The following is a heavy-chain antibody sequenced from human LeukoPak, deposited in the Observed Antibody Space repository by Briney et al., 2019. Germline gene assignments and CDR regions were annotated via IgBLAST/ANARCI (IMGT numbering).Heavy chain of an antibody. CDR1: GYTFTSYD. CDR3: ARTPERKAGDY. V-gene: IGHV1-18*01. CDR2: MNPNSGNT. Sequence: ASVKVSCKASGYTFTSYDINWVRQATGQGLEWMGWMNPNSGNTNYAQKLQGRVTMTTDTSTSTAYMELRSLRSDDTAVYYCARTPERKAGDYWGQGTLVTVSS. J-gene: IGHJ4*02. D-gene: IGHD1-1*01.